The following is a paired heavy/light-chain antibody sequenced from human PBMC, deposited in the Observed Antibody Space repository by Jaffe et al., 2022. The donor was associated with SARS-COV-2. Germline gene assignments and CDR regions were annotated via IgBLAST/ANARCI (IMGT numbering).Heavy chain of an antibody. CDR2: ISWNSGTL. J-gene: IGHJ4*02. D-gene: IGHD1-26*01. Sequence: EVQLVESGGGLVQPGRSLRLSCAASGFSIGDYAMHWVRQAPGKGLEWVSLISWNSGTLGYADSVKGRFTISKDNAKNSLYLQMNSLRAEDTALYYCVKDKGWEVLKDWGQGTLVTVSS. CDR1: GFSIGDYA. V-gene: IGHV3-9*01. CDR3: VKDKGWEVLKD.
Light chain of an antibody. CDR3: FSYAGLSTYV. CDR1: SSDVGSSNL. Sequence: SALTQPASVSGSPGQSITISCTGTSSDVGSSNLVSWYQHHPGKAPKVIIYDGDKRPSGVSNHFAGSKSGNTASLTISGLQTEDEADYYCFSYAGLSTYVFGGGTKVTVL. CDR2: DGD. V-gene: IGLV2-23*01. J-gene: IGLJ1*01.